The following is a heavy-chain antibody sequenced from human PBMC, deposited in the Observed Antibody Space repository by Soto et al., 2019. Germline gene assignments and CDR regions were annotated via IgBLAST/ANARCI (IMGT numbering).Heavy chain of an antibody. D-gene: IGHD5-18*01. Sequence: GGSLRLSCAASGFSFSNYEMNWVRQAPGEGLEWVSYINSDGSTIYYADSVKGRFTISRDNAKNTLYLQMNSLRAEDTAVYYCARVPRWIQLWYFDYWGQGTLVTVSS. CDR1: GFSFSNYE. CDR2: INSDGSTI. V-gene: IGHV3-48*03. CDR3: ARVPRWIQLWYFDY. J-gene: IGHJ4*02.